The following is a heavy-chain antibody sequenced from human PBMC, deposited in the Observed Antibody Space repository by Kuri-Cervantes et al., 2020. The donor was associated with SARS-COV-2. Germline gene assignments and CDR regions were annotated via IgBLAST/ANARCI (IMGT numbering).Heavy chain of an antibody. CDR1: GYSISSGYY. J-gene: IGHJ4*02. CDR2: IHYSGST. V-gene: IGHV4-38-2*02. D-gene: IGHD4-17*01. Sequence: SETLSLTCTVSGYSISSGYYWGWIRQPPGKGLEWIGSIHYSGSTYYNPSLKSRVTMSVGTSKNQFSLKLSSVTAADTAVYYCARHVVTVIYFDYWGQGTLVTVSS. CDR3: ARHVVTVIYFDY.